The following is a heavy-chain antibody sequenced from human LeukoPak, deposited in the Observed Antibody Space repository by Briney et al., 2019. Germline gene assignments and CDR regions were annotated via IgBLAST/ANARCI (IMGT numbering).Heavy chain of an antibody. CDR2: ISGSGGST. J-gene: IGHJ4*02. CDR3: AKRAALEYYYGSGSSYYFDY. CDR1: GFTFSSYA. V-gene: IGHV3-23*01. Sequence: PGGSLRPSCAASGFTFSSYAMSWVRQAPGKGLEWVSAISGSGGSTYYADSVKGRFTISRDNSKNTLYLQMNSLRAEDTAVYYCAKRAALEYYYGSGSSYYFDYWGQGTLVTVSS. D-gene: IGHD3-10*01.